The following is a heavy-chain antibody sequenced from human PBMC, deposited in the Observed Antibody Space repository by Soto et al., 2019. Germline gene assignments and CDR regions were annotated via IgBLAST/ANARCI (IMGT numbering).Heavy chain of an antibody. D-gene: IGHD3-3*01. CDR2: ISYDGSNK. J-gene: IGHJ4*02. CDR3: AKEVGRALLFLEWFDY. V-gene: IGHV3-30*18. CDR1: GFTLSSYG. Sequence: QVQLVESGGVVVQPGRSLRLSCAASGFTLSSYGMHWVRQAPGKGLEWVSVISYDGSNKYYADSVKGRFTISRDNSKNTLYLQMNSLRSEDTAVYYCAKEVGRALLFLEWFDYCGQVTRVTGSS.